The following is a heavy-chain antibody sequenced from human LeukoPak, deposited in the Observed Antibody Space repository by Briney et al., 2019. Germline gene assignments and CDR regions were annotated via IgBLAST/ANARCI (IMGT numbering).Heavy chain of an antibody. D-gene: IGHD6-19*01. J-gene: IGHJ5*02. V-gene: IGHV5-51*01. Sequence: GESLKISRKGSGYRFTSYWIGWVRPMPGKGLEWMGIIYPGDPDTRYSPSFQGQVTISVDKSISTAYLQWSSLKASDTAMYYCARLRGSGWYGGWFDPWGQGTLVTVSS. CDR3: ARLRGSGWYGGWFDP. CDR2: IYPGDPDT. CDR1: GYRFTSYW.